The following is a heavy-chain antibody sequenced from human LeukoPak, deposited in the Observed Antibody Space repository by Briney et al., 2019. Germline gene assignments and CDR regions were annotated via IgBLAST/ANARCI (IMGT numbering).Heavy chain of an antibody. CDR2: IWYDGSNI. J-gene: IGHJ4*02. CDR3: AKIWVATTDYFDY. D-gene: IGHD5-12*01. CDR1: GFTFSSYG. Sequence: GGSLRVSCAASGFTFSSYGMHWVRQAPGKGLEWLAVIWYDGSNIYYADPVKGRFAISRDNSKNTLYLQMNSLRAEDTAVYYCAKIWVATTDYFDYWGQGTLVTVAS. V-gene: IGHV3-30*02.